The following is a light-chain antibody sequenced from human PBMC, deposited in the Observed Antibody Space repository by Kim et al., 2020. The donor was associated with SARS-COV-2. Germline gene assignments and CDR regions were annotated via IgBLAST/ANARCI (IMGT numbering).Light chain of an antibody. CDR2: QDS. V-gene: IGLV3-1*01. J-gene: IGLJ3*02. CDR1: KLGDKY. Sequence: SYELTQPPSVSVSPGQTASITCSGDKLGDKYACWYQQKPDQSPVLVIYQDSKRPSGIPERFSGSYSGNTATLTISGTQAMDEADYYCQAWDSSTAVFGGGTQLTVL. CDR3: QAWDSSTAV.